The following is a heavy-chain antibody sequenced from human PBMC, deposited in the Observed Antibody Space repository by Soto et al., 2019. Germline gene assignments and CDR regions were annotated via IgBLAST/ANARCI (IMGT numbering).Heavy chain of an antibody. J-gene: IGHJ4*02. CDR3: ARDEGWLPAGY. CDR2: ISYDGSNK. D-gene: IGHD6-19*01. CDR1: GFTFSSYA. Sequence: GGSLRLSCAASGFTFSSYAMHWVRQAPGKGLEWVAVISYDGSNKYYADSVKGRFTISRDNSKNTLYLQMNSLRAEDTAVYYCARDEGWLPAGYWGQGTLVTVSS. V-gene: IGHV3-30-3*01.